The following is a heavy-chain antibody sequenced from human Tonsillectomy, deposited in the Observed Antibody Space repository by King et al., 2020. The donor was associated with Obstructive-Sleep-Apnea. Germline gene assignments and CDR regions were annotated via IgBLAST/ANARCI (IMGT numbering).Heavy chain of an antibody. D-gene: IGHD4-17*01. Sequence: VQLQQWGAGLLKPSETLSLTCAVYVGSFSGYYWSWIRQPPGKGLEWIGEINPSGSTNSNPSLKRRVTISVDTSKNQFSLKLSSVTAADTAVYYCARGRNDYGDYGWFDPWGQGTLVTVSS. CDR3: ARGRNDYGDYGWFDP. V-gene: IGHV4-34*01. J-gene: IGHJ5*02. CDR1: VGSFSGYY. CDR2: INPSGST.